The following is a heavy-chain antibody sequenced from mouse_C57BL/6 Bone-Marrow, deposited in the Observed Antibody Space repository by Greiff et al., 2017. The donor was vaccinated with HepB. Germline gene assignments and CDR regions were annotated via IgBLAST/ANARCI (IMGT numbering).Heavy chain of an antibody. D-gene: IGHD2-4*01. V-gene: IGHV5-12*01. CDR1: GFTFSDYY. CDR3: ARHLYYDYYMFAY. J-gene: IGHJ3*01. Sequence: EVKLVESGGGLVQPGGSLKLSCAASGFTFSDYYMYWVRQTPEKRLEWVAYISNGGGSTYYPDTVKGRFTISRDNAKNTLYLQMLRLKSEDTAMYDCARHLYYDYYMFAYWGQGTLVTVSA. CDR2: ISNGGGST.